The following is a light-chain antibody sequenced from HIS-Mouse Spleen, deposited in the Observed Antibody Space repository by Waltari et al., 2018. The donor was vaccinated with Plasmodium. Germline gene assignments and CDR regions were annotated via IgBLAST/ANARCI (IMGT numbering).Light chain of an antibody. CDR3: CSYAGSYTYV. J-gene: IGLJ1*01. CDR2: DVS. CDR1: SSTVVGYNY. Sequence: QSALTQPRSVYGSPGQPVTISSTGTSSTVVGYNYVSWYQHHPAKAPKLMIYDVSKRPSGVPDRFSGSKSGNTASLTISGLQAEDEADYYCCSYAGSYTYVFGTGTKVTVL. V-gene: IGLV2-11*01.